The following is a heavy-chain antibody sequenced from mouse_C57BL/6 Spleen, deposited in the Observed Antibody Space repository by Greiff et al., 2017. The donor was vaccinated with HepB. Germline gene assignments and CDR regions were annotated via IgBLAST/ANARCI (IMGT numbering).Heavy chain of an antibody. J-gene: IGHJ4*01. CDR3: ARGDGYYVDYAMDY. Sequence: EVMLVESGGGLVKPGGSLKLSCAASGFTFSDYGMHWVRQAPEKGLEWVAYISSGSSTIYYADTVKGRFTISRDNAKNTLFLQMTSLRSEDTAMYYCARGDGYYVDYAMDYWGQGTSVTVSS. V-gene: IGHV5-17*01. CDR1: GFTFSDYG. CDR2: ISSGSSTI. D-gene: IGHD2-3*01.